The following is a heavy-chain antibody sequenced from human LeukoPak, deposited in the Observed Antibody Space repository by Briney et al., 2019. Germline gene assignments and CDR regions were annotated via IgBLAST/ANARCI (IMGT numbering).Heavy chain of an antibody. J-gene: IGHJ6*03. Sequence: PPETLSLTYPVYGGSFSGYYWSWIRQPTRQGLEWIGEINHSGSTNYNPSLKSRVTISVDTSKNQVSRKLSSVTAADTAVYYCARDAIRVVPAAIRVRPYYYMDVWGKGTTVTVSS. CDR1: GGSFSGYY. V-gene: IGHV4-34*01. CDR2: INHSGST. CDR3: ARDAIRVVPAAIRVRPYYYMDV. D-gene: IGHD2-2*01.